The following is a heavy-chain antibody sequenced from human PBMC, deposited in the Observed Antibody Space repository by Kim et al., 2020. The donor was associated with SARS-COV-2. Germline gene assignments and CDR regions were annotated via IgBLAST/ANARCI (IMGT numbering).Heavy chain of an antibody. V-gene: IGHV3-9*01. CDR3: AHDYSGSGSYSDY. D-gene: IGHD3-10*01. J-gene: IGHJ4*02. Sequence: VQRRFTISRDNAQNSLYLHMHSLRAEDTALYYCAHDYSGSGSYSDYWGQGTLVTVSS.